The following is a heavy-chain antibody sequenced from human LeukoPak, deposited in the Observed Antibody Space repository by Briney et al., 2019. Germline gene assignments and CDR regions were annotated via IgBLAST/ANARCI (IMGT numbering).Heavy chain of an antibody. Sequence: SETLSFTCTVSGGSISSSSYYWGWIRQPPGKGLEWVGSIYYSGSTYYNPSLKSRVTISVDTSKNQFSLKLSSVTAADTAVYYCAKRLDRRDGYKIFDYWGQGTLVTVSS. CDR2: IYYSGST. V-gene: IGHV4-39*01. CDR1: GGSISSSSYY. D-gene: IGHD5-24*01. CDR3: AKRLDRRDGYKIFDY. J-gene: IGHJ4*02.